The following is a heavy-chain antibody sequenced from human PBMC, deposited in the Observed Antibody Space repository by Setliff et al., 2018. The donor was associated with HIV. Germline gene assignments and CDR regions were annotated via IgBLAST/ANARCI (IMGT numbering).Heavy chain of an antibody. Sequence: GASVKVSCKASGYTFTAYYIHWVRQAPGQGLEWMGWISAYNGNTNYAQQLQGRVTMTTDTSTSTAYMELRSLRSDDTAVYYCARDGYYYDGSAYSTFDYWGQGTLVTVSS. V-gene: IGHV1-18*04. CDR3: ARDGYYYDGSAYSTFDY. CDR1: GYTFTAYY. D-gene: IGHD3-22*01. CDR2: ISAYNGNT. J-gene: IGHJ4*02.